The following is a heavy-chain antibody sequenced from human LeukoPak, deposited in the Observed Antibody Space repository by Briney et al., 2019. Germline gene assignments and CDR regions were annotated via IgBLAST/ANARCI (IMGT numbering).Heavy chain of an antibody. V-gene: IGHV3-21*01. D-gene: IGHD3-22*01. Sequence: PGGSLRLSCAASGFTFTDYSMNWVRQAPGKGLEWVSSISSSSSNIYYADSVTGRFTISRDNAKNSLYLQMNSLRAEDTAVYYCVRAVEYYYDSSGYAVDYWGQGTLVTVSS. CDR3: VRAVEYYYDSSGYAVDY. CDR2: ISSSSSNI. CDR1: GFTFTDYS. J-gene: IGHJ4*02.